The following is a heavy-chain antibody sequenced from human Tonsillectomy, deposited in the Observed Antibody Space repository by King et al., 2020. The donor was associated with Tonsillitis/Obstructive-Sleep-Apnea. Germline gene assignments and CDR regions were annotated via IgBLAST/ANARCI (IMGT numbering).Heavy chain of an antibody. J-gene: IGHJ4*02. CDR3: ARDFGALNLYDY. Sequence: VQLVESGGGLVQPGGSLRLSCAASGFTFSSYWMSWVRQAPGRGLEWVANIKQDGSEKYYVDSVKGRFTISRDNAKNSLYLQMNSLRAEDTAMYYCARDFGALNLYDYWGQGTLVTVSS. CDR2: IKQDGSEK. CDR1: GFTFSSYW. V-gene: IGHV3-7*01. D-gene: IGHD3-3*01.